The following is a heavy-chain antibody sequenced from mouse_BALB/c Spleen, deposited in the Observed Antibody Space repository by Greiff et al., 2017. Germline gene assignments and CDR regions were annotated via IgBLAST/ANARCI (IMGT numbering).Heavy chain of an antibody. D-gene: IGHD1-1*02. Sequence: QVQLQQSGAKLVRPGVSVKISCKGSGYTFTDYAMHWVKQSHSKSLEWIGVISTYYGDAGYNQKFKGKATMTADKSSSTAYMELARLTSEDSAIYYCASGGDCGGSYDAMDYWGQGTSVTVSS. V-gene: IGHV1S137*01. CDR3: ASGGDCGGSYDAMDY. CDR2: ISTYYGDA. CDR1: GYTFTDYA. J-gene: IGHJ4*01.